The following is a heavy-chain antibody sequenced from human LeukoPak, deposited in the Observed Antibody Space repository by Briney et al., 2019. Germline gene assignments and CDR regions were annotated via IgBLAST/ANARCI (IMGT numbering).Heavy chain of an antibody. V-gene: IGHV1-18*01. Sequence: GASVKVSCKASGYTFTSYGISWVRQAPGQGLEWMGWISAYNGNTNYAQKLQGRVTMTTDTSTNTAYMELRSLRSDDTAVYYCARVPVLALDDSSGYPDYWGQGTLVTVSS. CDR3: ARVPVLALDDSSGYPDY. J-gene: IGHJ4*02. CDR1: GYTFTSYG. CDR2: ISAYNGNT. D-gene: IGHD3-22*01.